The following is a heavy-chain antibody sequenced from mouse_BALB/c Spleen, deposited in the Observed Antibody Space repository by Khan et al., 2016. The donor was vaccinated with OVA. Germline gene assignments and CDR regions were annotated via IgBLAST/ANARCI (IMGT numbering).Heavy chain of an antibody. V-gene: IGHV2-6-7*01. Sequence: VELVESGPGLVAPSQSLSITCTVSGFSLTGYGVNWVRQPPGKGLEWLGMIWGGGSTDYNSGIKSRLSITKDNSKSQVFLKMNSLQTDDTARYYCARAYYANYREAMDYWGQGNSVTVSS. J-gene: IGHJ4*01. CDR2: IWGGGST. D-gene: IGHD2-10*01. CDR3: ARAYYANYREAMDY. CDR1: GFSLTGYG.